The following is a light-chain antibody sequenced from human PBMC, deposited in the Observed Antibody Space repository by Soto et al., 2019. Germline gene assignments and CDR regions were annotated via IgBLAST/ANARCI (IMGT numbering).Light chain of an antibody. V-gene: IGKV3-20*01. Sequence: EIVLTQSPGTLSLSPGERATLSCRASQSVSSNYLAWYQQKPGQAPRLLIFGASSRATGIPDRFSGIVSGTDFTLTISRLEPEDFAVYYCHQFAGSPYAFGQGTKLENK. CDR2: GAS. CDR1: QSVSSNY. J-gene: IGKJ2*01. CDR3: HQFAGSPYA.